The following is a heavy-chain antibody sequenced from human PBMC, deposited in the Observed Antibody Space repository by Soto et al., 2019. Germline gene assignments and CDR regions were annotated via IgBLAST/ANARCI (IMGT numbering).Heavy chain of an antibody. CDR3: ARDYCPGGVCYTIFDY. CDR1: GFTFSTYP. D-gene: IGHD2-8*02. J-gene: IGHJ4*02. CDR2: ISGNGGST. Sequence: EVQLVESGGHLAQPGGSLRLSCAASGFTFSTYPMHWVRQGPGTGLEYVAGISGNGGSTHYANSVKGRFTISRDNSKSTLYLQMGSLRAEDMAVYYCARDYCPGGVCYTIFDYWGQGTLVTVSS. V-gene: IGHV3-64*01.